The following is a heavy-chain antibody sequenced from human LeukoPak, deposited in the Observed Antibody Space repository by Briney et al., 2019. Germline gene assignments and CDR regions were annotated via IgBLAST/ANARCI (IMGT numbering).Heavy chain of an antibody. CDR2: FDPEDGET. CDR3: ATLGRGGDRMYYYYGMDV. Sequence: ASVKVSCKVSGYTLTELSMHWVRQAPGKGLEWMGGFDPEDGETIYAQKFQGRVTMTEDTSTDTAYMELSSLRSEDTAVYYCATLGRGGDRMYYYYGMDVWGQGTTVTVSS. D-gene: IGHD2-21*02. J-gene: IGHJ6*02. CDR1: GYTLTELS. V-gene: IGHV1-24*01.